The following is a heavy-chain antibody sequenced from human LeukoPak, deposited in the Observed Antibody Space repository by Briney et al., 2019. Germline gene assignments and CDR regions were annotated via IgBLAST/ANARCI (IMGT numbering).Heavy chain of an antibody. J-gene: IGHJ4*02. D-gene: IGHD3-10*01. CDR1: GGSLSSFY. CDR3: ARENPEFGSSGGFGDN. V-gene: IGHV4-59*12. CDR2: SSYSGNT. Sequence: PSETLSLTCTVSGGSLSSFYWSGSRQPPGKGLEWIGYSSYSGNTNYSPSLKSRVTISVDTSKNHFSLKLSSVTAADTAVYYCARENPEFGSSGGFGDNWGQGTLVTVSS.